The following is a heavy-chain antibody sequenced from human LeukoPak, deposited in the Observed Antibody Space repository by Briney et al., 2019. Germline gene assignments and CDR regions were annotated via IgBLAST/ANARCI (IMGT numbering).Heavy chain of an antibody. J-gene: IGHJ3*02. V-gene: IGHV4-59*12. CDR1: GGSISSYY. Sequence: SETLSLTCTVSGGSISSYYWSWIRQPPGKGLEWIGSIYHSGSTYYNPSLKSRVTISVDTSKNQFSLKLSSVTAADTAVYYCARETGDIWGQGTMVTVSS. CDR2: IYHSGST. CDR3: ARETGDI. D-gene: IGHD1-14*01.